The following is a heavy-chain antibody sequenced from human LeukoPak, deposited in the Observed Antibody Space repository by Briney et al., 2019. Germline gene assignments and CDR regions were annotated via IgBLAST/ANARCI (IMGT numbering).Heavy chain of an antibody. Sequence: SQTLSLTCTVSGDSISSGGYYWSWIRQRPGKGLEWIGYIYYSGSTYYNPYLKSRVTISVDTSKNPFSLKLSSVTAADTAVYYCARSPYVRRRYGFDYWGQGTPVTVSS. CDR1: GDSISSGGYY. J-gene: IGHJ4*02. CDR2: IYYSGST. V-gene: IGHV4-31*03. CDR3: ARSPYVRRRYGFDY. D-gene: IGHD2-21*01.